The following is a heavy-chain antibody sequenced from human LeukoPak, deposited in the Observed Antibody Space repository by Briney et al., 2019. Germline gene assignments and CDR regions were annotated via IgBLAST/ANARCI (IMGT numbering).Heavy chain of an antibody. Sequence: SETLSLTCTVSGGSISSSSYYWGWSRQPPGKGLEWIGSIYYSGSTYYNPSLKSRVTISVDTSKNQFSLKLSSVTAADTAVYYCARHPETRGSVLFDYWGQGTLVTVSS. D-gene: IGHD2-8*01. CDR3: ARHPETRGSVLFDY. CDR1: GGSISSSSYY. V-gene: IGHV4-39*01. J-gene: IGHJ4*02. CDR2: IYYSGST.